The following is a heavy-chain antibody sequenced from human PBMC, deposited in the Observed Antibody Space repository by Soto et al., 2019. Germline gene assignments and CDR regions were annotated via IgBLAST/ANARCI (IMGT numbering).Heavy chain of an antibody. CDR3: ARDLGYGGPTWPDFDY. V-gene: IGHV3-48*02. J-gene: IGHJ4*02. CDR1: GFTFSSYN. Sequence: EVQLVESGGGLVQPGGSLRLSCAASGFTFSSYNMNWVRQAPGKGLEWVSYISSSSSTIYYADSVKGRFTISRDNAKNSLYLQMNSLRDEDTAVYYCARDLGYGGPTWPDFDYWGQGTLVTVSS. CDR2: ISSSSSTI. D-gene: IGHD4-17*01.